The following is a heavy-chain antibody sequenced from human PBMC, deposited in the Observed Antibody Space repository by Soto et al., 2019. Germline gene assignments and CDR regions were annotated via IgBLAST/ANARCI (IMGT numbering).Heavy chain of an antibody. CDR2: ISYDGSNK. CDR3: ARETTGAVLTTNLYYFDY. CDR1: GFTFSSYA. Sequence: GGSLRLSCAASGFTFSSYAMHWVRQAPGKGLEWVAVISYDGSNKYYAGSVKGRFTISRDNSKNTLYLQMNSLRAEDTAVYYCARETTGAVLTTNLYYFDYWGQGTLVTVLL. V-gene: IGHV3-30-3*01. J-gene: IGHJ4*02. D-gene: IGHD4-4*01.